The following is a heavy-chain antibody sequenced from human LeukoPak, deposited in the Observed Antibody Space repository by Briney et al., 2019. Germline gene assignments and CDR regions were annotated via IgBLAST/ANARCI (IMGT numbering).Heavy chain of an antibody. D-gene: IGHD3-10*01. CDR2: ISGSGDST. Sequence: GGSLRLSCAASGFTFSSYVMSWVRQAPGKGLEWVSAISGSGDSTYYADSVKGRFTISRDNSKNTLYLQMNSLRAEDTAVYYCAKDRGIISDYWGQGTLVTVCS. CDR1: GFTFSSYV. J-gene: IGHJ4*02. CDR3: AKDRGIISDY. V-gene: IGHV3-23*01.